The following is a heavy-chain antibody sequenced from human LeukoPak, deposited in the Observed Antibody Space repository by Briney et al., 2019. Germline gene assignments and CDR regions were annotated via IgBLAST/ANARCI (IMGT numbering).Heavy chain of an antibody. Sequence: GGSLKSSCKGAGCRFTSYWIRWGRGMPGKGVGGMGRIDPSECYTKYSTSVEGDGTISADKSISTAYLQWSSLKASDTAMYYCARQGLEPDYWGQGTPVTASS. D-gene: IGHD1-14*01. V-gene: IGHV5-10-1*01. CDR2: IDPSECYT. J-gene: IGHJ4*02. CDR1: GCRFTSYW. CDR3: ARQGLEPDY.